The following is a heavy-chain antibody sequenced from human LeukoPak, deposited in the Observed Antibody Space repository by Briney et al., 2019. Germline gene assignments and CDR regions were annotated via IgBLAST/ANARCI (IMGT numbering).Heavy chain of an antibody. Sequence: PGGSLRLSCAASGFTFIRHAMNWVRQAPGKGLEGVAAISGGGGSTYYADSVKSRFTISRENSKNTLYVQMNRLRAEDRAIYYCASALYSYGYRFFDNCGQGTLVTVSS. CDR3: ASALYSYGYRFFDN. J-gene: IGHJ4*02. CDR1: GFTFIRHA. D-gene: IGHD5-18*01. CDR2: ISGGGGST. V-gene: IGHV3-23*01.